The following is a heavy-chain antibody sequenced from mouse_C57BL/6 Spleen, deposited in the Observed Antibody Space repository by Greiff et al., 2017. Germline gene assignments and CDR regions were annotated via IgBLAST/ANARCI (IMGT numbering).Heavy chain of an antibody. V-gene: IGHV1-80*01. CDR1: GYAFSSYW. CDR2: IYPGDGYT. Sequence: VQLHQSGAELVKPGASVKISCKASGYAFSSYWMNWVKQRPGKGLEWIGQIYPGDGYTNYNGKFKGKATLTADKSSSTAYMQLSSLTSEDSAVYFCAMYYYGSYYFDYWGQGTTLTVSS. CDR3: AMYYYGSYYFDY. J-gene: IGHJ2*01. D-gene: IGHD1-1*01.